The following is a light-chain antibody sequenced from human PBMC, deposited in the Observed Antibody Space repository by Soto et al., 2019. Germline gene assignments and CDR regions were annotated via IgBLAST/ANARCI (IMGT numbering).Light chain of an antibody. J-gene: IGKJ5*01. V-gene: IGKV3-11*01. CDR3: QQRSNWPPQVT. Sequence: EIVLTQSPATLSLSAGERATLSCRASQSVSSNLAWYQQKPGQAPRLLIYDASNRATGIPARFSGSGSGTDFTLTISSLEPEDFAVYYCQQRSNWPPQVTFGQGTRLEIK. CDR1: QSVSSN. CDR2: DAS.